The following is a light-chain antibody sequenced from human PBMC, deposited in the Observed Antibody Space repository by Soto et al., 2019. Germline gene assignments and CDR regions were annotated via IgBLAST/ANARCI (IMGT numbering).Light chain of an antibody. J-gene: IGKJ2*01. CDR3: QQYNHWPLNT. CDR1: ESVRSN. CDR2: DAS. V-gene: IGKV3-15*01. Sequence: DIVMTQSPDTLSVSPGERATLSCRASESVRSNLAWYHQQRGQAPRLVIYDASTRATGVPARISGSGSGTEFTHPLRSLKSEDLGVYHCQQYNHWPLNTFGQGTKLEIK.